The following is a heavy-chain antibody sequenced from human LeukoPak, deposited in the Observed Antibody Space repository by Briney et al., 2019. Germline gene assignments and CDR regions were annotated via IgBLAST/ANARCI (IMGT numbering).Heavy chain of an antibody. V-gene: IGHV4-59*01. Sequence: SETLSLTCTVSGGSISSYYWSWIRQPPGKGLAWIGYISYSGSTNYNPSLKSRVTISVDTSKHQFSLKLSAVTAADTAVYYCARGPHKFDYWGQGSLVTVSS. CDR3: ARGPHKFDY. J-gene: IGHJ4*02. CDR1: GGSISSYY. CDR2: ISYSGST.